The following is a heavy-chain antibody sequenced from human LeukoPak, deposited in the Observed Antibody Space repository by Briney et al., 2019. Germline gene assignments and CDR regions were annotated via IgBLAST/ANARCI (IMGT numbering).Heavy chain of an antibody. CDR2: IWYDGSNK. J-gene: IGHJ4*02. Sequence: GGSLRLSCAASGFTFSSYGMHWVRQAPGKGLEWVAVIWYDGSNKYYADSVKGRFTISRDNSKNTLYLQMNSLRVEDTAVYYCARPAIHCSSTSCDFDYWGQGTLVTVSS. D-gene: IGHD2-2*01. CDR3: ARPAIHCSSTSCDFDY. V-gene: IGHV3-33*01. CDR1: GFTFSSYG.